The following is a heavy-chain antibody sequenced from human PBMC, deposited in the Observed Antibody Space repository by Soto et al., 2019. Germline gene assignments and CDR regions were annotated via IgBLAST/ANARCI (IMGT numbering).Heavy chain of an antibody. CDR1: GVSVSSYY. J-gene: IGHJ4*02. V-gene: IGHV4-59*02. CDR3: TSGAAYSISPFDS. CDR2: LYYSESA. D-gene: IGHD6-6*01. Sequence: SETLSLTCTVSGVSVSSYYWSWIRQPPGKGLEWIGYLYYSESAYYNPSLKSRVTISVDTSENQFSLKLSSVTAADTAVYFCTSGAAYSISPFDSWRQGTLVTVS.